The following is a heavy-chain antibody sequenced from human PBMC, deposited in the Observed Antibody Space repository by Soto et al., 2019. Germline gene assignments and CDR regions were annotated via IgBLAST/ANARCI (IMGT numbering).Heavy chain of an antibody. CDR2: IIPIFGTA. CDR1: GGTFSSYA. V-gene: IGHV1-69*13. Sequence: ASVKVSCKASGGTFSSYAISWVRQAPGQGLEWMGGIIPIFGTANYAQKFQGRVTITADESTSTAYMELSSLRSEDTAVYYCARSRGYYDSSGYFLAFDIWGQGTMVTISS. D-gene: IGHD3-22*01. CDR3: ARSRGYYDSSGYFLAFDI. J-gene: IGHJ3*02.